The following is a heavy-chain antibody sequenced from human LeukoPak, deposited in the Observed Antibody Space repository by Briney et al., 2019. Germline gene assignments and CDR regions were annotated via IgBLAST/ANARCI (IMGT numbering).Heavy chain of an antibody. Sequence: GASVKLSCTPSGYTFTSFDINWVRQATGQGREGMGWMKPDSADTGYAQKFQGRVTMTRNTSISTAYMELTSLTSEDTAVYYCARGPPESTSSDYWGQGTLVTVSS. V-gene: IGHV1-8*01. CDR1: GYTFTSFD. CDR2: MKPDSADT. CDR3: ARGPPESTSSDY. D-gene: IGHD2-2*01. J-gene: IGHJ4*02.